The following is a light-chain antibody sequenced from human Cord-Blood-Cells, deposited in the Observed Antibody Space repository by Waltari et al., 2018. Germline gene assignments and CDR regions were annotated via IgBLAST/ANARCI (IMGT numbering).Light chain of an antibody. V-gene: IGLV1-44*01. CDR2: RNN. CDR1: SSNIGSNT. CDR3: AAWDDSLNGWV. Sequence: QSVLTQSPSASGTPGQRVTISCSGSSSNIGSNTVNWYQQLPGTAPKLLNYRNNQRTSGVPDRVSGSKSGTSASLAVGGLQAEDEADYYCAAWDDSLNGWVFGGGTKLTVL. J-gene: IGLJ3*02.